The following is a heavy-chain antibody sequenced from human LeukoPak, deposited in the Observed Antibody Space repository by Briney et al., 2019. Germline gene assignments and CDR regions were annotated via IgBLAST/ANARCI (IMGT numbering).Heavy chain of an antibody. J-gene: IGHJ4*02. CDR3: ARGTFGLFDY. CDR1: GGSISSGSYY. V-gene: IGHV4-61*02. Sequence: SETLSLTCTVSGGSISSGSYYWSWIRQPAGKGLEWIGRIYTSGSTNYNPSLKSRVTISVDTSKNQSSLKLSSVTAADTAVYYCARGTFGLFDYWGQGTLVTVSS. CDR2: IYTSGST. D-gene: IGHD2/OR15-2a*01.